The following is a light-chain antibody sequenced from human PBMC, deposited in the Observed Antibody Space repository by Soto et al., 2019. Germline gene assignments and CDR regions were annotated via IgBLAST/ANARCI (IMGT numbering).Light chain of an antibody. CDR3: QQYETSPRT. J-gene: IGKJ1*01. CDR1: QSVSSNF. V-gene: IGKV3-20*01. CDR2: GAS. Sequence: EIVLTQSPGTLSLSPGERTTLSCRASQSVSSNFLDWYQQKPGQAPRLLIYGASSRATGIPDRFSGSGSGTDFTLNISRLEPEEFAVYYCQQYETSPRTFGQGTKVEI.